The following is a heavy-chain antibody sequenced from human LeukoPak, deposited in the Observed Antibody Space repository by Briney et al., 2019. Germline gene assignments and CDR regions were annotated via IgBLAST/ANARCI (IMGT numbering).Heavy chain of an antibody. J-gene: IGHJ4*02. CDR1: GYSISSGYY. Sequence: SSETLSLTCTVSGYSISSGYYWGWIRQSPGKGLEWIGSVSQSGSTYYNPSLKSRVNISLDTSKNQFSLKMNSVTAADMAVYYCARAQMSSSWFRSDCQYFDYWGQGTLVTVSS. V-gene: IGHV4-38-2*02. D-gene: IGHD6-13*01. CDR2: VSQSGST. CDR3: ARAQMSSSWFRSDCQYFDY.